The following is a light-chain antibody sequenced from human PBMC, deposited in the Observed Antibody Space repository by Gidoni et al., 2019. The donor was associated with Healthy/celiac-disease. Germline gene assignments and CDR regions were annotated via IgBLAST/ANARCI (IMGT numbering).Light chain of an antibody. J-gene: IGKJ2*01. CDR3: QQYGSSPNT. CDR1: QSVSSSY. CDR2: GAS. V-gene: IGKV3-20*01. Sequence: SLAPGEGATLSCRARQSVSSSYLAWYQQKPGPAPRLLIYGASSRATGIPDRFSGSGSGTDFTLTISRLEPEDFAVYYCQQYGSSPNTFXQXTKLEIK.